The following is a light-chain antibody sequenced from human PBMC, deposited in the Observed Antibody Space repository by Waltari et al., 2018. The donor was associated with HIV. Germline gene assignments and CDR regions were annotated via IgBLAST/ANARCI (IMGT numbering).Light chain of an antibody. CDR2: MVS. J-gene: IGKJ4*01. V-gene: IGKV1-5*03. CDR1: QSVSTW. CDR3: QYYVSYSNT. Sequence: DIQLTQSPSTLSASVGDRVTITCRASQSVSTWLAWYQQRPGRAPTVLIYMVSTLQSGVPSRFSGTGSGTEFTLTINRLQPDDFATYYCQYYVSYSNTFGGGTKVEMK.